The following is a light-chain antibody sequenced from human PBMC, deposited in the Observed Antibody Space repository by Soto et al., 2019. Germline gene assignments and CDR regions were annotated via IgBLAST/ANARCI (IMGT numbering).Light chain of an antibody. J-gene: IGLJ2*01. CDR2: DVS. Sequence: QSVLTQPASVSGSPGQSITISCTGTSSDVGGYNYVSWYQQHPGKAPKLMIYDVSNRPSGVSNRFSGSKSGNTASLTISGLQAEDDADYYCISYTTSSTLDVVFGGGTQLTVL. CDR1: SSDVGGYNY. CDR3: ISYTTSSTLDVV. V-gene: IGLV2-14*01.